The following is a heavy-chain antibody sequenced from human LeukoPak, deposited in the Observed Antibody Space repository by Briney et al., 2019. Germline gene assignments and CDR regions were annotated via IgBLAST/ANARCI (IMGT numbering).Heavy chain of an antibody. CDR2: INPSGGST. Sequence: ASVKVSCKASGYTFTSYYMHWVRQAPGQGLEWTGIINPSGGSTSYAQKFQGRVTMTRDMSTSTVYMELSSLRSEDTAVYYCARYPGIAAAGKGNWFDPWGQGTLVTVSS. V-gene: IGHV1-46*01. CDR1: GYTFTSYY. D-gene: IGHD6-13*01. J-gene: IGHJ5*02. CDR3: ARYPGIAAAGKGNWFDP.